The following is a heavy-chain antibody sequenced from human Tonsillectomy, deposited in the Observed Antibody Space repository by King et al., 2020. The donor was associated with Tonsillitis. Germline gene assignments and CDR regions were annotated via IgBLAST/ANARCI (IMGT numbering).Heavy chain of an antibody. V-gene: IGHV3-48*02. D-gene: IGHD3-10*02. J-gene: IGHJ4*02. CDR3: VRDGVFGEASGFWEY. CDR2: ISSSSGTI. Sequence: VQLVESGGGLVQPGGSLRLSCAASGFVFSSYSMNWVRQAPGKGLEWVSYISSSSGTIYYADSVKGRFTISRDNAKNSLDLQMNSLRDEDTAVYYCVRDGVFGEASGFWEYWGQGTQGTGSS. CDR1: GFVFSSYS.